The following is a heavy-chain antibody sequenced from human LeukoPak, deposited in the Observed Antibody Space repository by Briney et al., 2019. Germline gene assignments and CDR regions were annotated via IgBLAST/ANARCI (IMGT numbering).Heavy chain of an antibody. CDR3: ARDLSPVVRASPMGY. V-gene: IGHV3-30*03. D-gene: IGHD3-10*01. CDR1: GFTFTNYD. J-gene: IGHJ4*02. Sequence: WGSLTLSCAASGFTFTNYDMHWVRQAPGKGLEWVALIKYDGYYKYYSDSVKGRFTISSDTSKNTLYLQMNSLRAEDTAVYYCARDLSPVVRASPMGYWGQGTPVTVSS. CDR2: IKYDGYYK.